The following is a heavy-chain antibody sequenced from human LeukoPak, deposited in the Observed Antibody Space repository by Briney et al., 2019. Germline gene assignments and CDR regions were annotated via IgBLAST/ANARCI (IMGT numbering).Heavy chain of an antibody. J-gene: IGHJ6*02. CDR2: INHSGST. V-gene: IGHV4-34*01. Sequence: SETLPLTCAVYGGSFSGYYWSWIRQPPGKGLEWIGEINHSGSTNYNPSLKSRVTISVDTSKNQFSLKLSSVTAADTAVYYCARELGNDFWSGYPYYYGMDVWGQGTTVTVSS. CDR1: GGSFSGYY. CDR3: ARELGNDFWSGYPYYYGMDV. D-gene: IGHD3-3*01.